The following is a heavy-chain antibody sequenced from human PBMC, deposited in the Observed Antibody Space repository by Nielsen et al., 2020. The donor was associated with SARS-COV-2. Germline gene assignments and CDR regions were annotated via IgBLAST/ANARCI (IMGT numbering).Heavy chain of an antibody. CDR1: GFTFSDYY. D-gene: IGHD2-2*01. CDR2: ISSSSSYT. V-gene: IGHV3-11*06. Sequence: GESLKISCAASGFTFSDYYMSWIRQAPGKGLEWVSYISSSSSYTNYADSVKGRFTISRDNAKNSLYLQMNSLRAEDTAVYYCARLSSYYYYYMDVWGKGTTVIVSS. J-gene: IGHJ6*03. CDR3: ARLSSYYYYYMDV.